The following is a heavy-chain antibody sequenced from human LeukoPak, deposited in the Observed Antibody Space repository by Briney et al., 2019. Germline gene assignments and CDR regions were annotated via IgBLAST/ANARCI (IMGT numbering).Heavy chain of an antibody. CDR2: INSDGSST. CDR1: GFTFSSYW. CDR3: AKIATVVFDY. J-gene: IGHJ4*02. V-gene: IGHV3-74*01. D-gene: IGHD4-23*01. Sequence: GGSLRLSCAASGFTFSSYWMHWVRQAPGKGLVWVSRINSDGSSTSYADSVEGRFTISRDNSKNTLYLQMNSLRAEDTAVYYCAKIATVVFDYWGQGTLVTVSS.